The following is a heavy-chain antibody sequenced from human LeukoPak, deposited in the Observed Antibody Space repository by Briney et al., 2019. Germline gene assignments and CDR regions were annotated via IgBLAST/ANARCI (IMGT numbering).Heavy chain of an antibody. CDR2: INHSGST. J-gene: IGHJ5*02. V-gene: IGHV4-38-2*02. CDR3: AREAVTRVWFDP. D-gene: IGHD6-19*01. CDR1: GYSITSGYY. Sequence: PSETLSLTCAVSGYSITSGYYWGWIRQPPGKGLGWIGSINHSGSTYYNPSLKSRVTISVDTSKNQFSPKLNSVTAADTAVYYCAREAVTRVWFDPWGQGTLVIVSS.